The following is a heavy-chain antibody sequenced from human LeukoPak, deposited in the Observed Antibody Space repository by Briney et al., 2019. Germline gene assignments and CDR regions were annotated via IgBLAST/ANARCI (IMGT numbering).Heavy chain of an antibody. CDR2: INGDGSTT. Sequence: PGGSLRLSCAASGFSFRSCWMHWVRQAPGKELVWVSRINGDGSTTNYADSVRGRFTISIDNAKNTLYLQMNGLRADDSAVYFCASLVGGYYPPVEAFDVWGQGTMVTVSS. J-gene: IGHJ3*01. D-gene: IGHD3-3*01. CDR3: ASLVGGYYPPVEAFDV. V-gene: IGHV3-74*01. CDR1: GFSFRSCW.